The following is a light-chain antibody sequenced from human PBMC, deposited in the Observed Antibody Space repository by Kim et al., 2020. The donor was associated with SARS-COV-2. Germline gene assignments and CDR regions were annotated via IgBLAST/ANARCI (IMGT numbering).Light chain of an antibody. CDR2: AAS. V-gene: IGKV1-39*01. CDR1: QSISSY. CDR3: QQSYSTPYT. J-gene: IGKJ2*01. Sequence: SASVGDRVTNTCRASQSISSYLNWYQQKPGKAPKLLIYAASSLQSGVPSRFSGSGSGTDFTLTISSLQPEDFATYYGQQSYSTPYTFGQGTKLEI.